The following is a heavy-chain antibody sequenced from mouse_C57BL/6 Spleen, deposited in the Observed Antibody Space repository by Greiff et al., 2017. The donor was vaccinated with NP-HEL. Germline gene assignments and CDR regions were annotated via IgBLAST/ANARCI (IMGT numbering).Heavy chain of an antibody. Sequence: EVKLVESGPGLVKPSQSLSLTCSVTGYSITSGYYWNWIRQFPGNKLEWMGYISYDGSNNYNPSLKNRISITRDTSKNQFFLKLNSVTTEDTATYYCARDDYYDYDVWFAYWGQGTLVTVSA. J-gene: IGHJ3*01. V-gene: IGHV3-6*01. CDR2: ISYDGSN. CDR1: GYSITSGYY. D-gene: IGHD2-4*01. CDR3: ARDDYYDYDVWFAY.